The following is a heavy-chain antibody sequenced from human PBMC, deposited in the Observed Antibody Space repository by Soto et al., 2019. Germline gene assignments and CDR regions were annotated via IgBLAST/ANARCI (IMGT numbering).Heavy chain of an antibody. CDR3: TRSGSSPYYYGMDV. V-gene: IGHV3-74*01. CDR2: INSDGSNT. CDR1: GFTFSSYW. Sequence: EVQLVESGGGLVQPGGSLRLSCAASGFTFSSYWMHWVRQAPGKGLVWVSRINSDGSNTNYADSVKGRFTISRDNAKNTLYLQMSSQRAEDTAVYYCTRSGSSPYYYGMDVWGQGTTVTVSS. D-gene: IGHD6-6*01. J-gene: IGHJ6*02.